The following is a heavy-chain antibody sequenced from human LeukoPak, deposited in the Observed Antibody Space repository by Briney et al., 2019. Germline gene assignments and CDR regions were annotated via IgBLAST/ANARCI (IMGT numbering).Heavy chain of an antibody. CDR1: GFAMSSNY. CDR2: IYIVGNT. CDR3: ARGTVTAPDF. D-gene: IGHD4-17*01. Sequence: PGGSLRLSCAASGFAMSSNYMSWVRQAPGKGLEWVSVIYIVGNTYYADSVEGRFTISRDNSKNTLYLQMNSLRADDTAVYYCARGTVTAPDFWGQGTLVTVSS. V-gene: IGHV3-53*01. J-gene: IGHJ4*02.